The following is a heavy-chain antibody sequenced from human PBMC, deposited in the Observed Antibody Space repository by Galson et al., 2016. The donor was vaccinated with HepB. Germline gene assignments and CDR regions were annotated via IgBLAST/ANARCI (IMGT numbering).Heavy chain of an antibody. V-gene: IGHV3-7*04. D-gene: IGHD3-22*01. CDR3: AREGCVYYYDSSGYYGCYYYGMDV. CDR2: IKQDGSEK. CDR1: GFTFSSYW. Sequence: SLRLSCAASGFTFSSYWMSWVLQAPGKGLEWVANIKQDGSEKYYVDSVKGRFTISRDNAKNSLYLQMNSLRAEDTAVYYCAREGCVYYYDSSGYYGCYYYGMDVWGQGTTVTVSS. J-gene: IGHJ6*02.